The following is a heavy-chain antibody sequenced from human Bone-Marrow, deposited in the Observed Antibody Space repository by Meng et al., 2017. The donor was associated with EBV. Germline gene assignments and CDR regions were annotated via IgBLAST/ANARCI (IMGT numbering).Heavy chain of an antibody. CDR1: GASISSNKW. CDR3: ALYVWGSYRDNWFDP. D-gene: IGHD3-16*02. Sequence: GRRQEAGLGRVKPSWTLSLTCAVSGASISSNKWWNWVRQPPGKGLEWIGEIFHTGSTNCNPSLKSRVTMSVDKSKNQFSLELTSVTAADTAVYYCALYVWGSYRDNWFDPWGQGILVTVSS. J-gene: IGHJ5*02. V-gene: IGHV4-4*02. CDR2: IFHTGST.